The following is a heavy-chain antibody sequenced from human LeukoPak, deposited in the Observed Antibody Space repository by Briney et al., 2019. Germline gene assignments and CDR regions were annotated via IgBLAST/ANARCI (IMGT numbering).Heavy chain of an antibody. Sequence: SETLSLTCTVSGGSISSYYWSWIRQPPGKGLEWIGYIYYSGSTNYNPSLKSRVTILVDTSKNQFSLKLSSVTAADTAVYYCARTEAVAMPSNAFDIWGQGTMVTVSS. V-gene: IGHV4-59*01. CDR3: ARTEAVAMPSNAFDI. CDR1: GGSISSYY. D-gene: IGHD6-19*01. J-gene: IGHJ3*02. CDR2: IYYSGST.